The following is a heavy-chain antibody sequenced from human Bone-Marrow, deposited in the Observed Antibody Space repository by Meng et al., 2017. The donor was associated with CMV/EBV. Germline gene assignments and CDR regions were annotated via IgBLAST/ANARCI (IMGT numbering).Heavy chain of an antibody. Sequence: GGSLRLSCAVSGFTFNNYNMNWVRQAQGKGLEWVSSITSSSSYIYYADSVKGRFTISRDNAKNSLYLQMHSLRADDTAVYYCARQQLVPPYYHYGMDVWGQGTTVTVSS. CDR1: GFTFNNYN. J-gene: IGHJ6*02. D-gene: IGHD6-13*01. V-gene: IGHV3-21*01. CDR2: ITSSSSYI. CDR3: ARQQLVPPYYHYGMDV.